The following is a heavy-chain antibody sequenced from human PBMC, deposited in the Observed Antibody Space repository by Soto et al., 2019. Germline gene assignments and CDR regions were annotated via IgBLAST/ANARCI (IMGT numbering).Heavy chain of an antibody. CDR3: AKAPARRDGYNSD. CDR1: GFTFSSYA. D-gene: IGHD5-12*01. J-gene: IGHJ4*02. CDR2: ISGSGGST. V-gene: IGHV3-23*01. Sequence: EVQLLESGGGLVQPGGSLRLSCAASGFTFSSYAMSWVRQAPGKGLEWVSAISGSGGSTYYADSVKGRFTISRDNSKNTLYLQMNSLRAEDTAIYYCAKAPARRDGYNSDWGQGTLVTVSS.